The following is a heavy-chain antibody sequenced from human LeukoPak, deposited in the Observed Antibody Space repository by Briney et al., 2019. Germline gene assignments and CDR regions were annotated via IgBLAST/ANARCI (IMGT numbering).Heavy chain of an antibody. CDR1: GGSISSSRDY. J-gene: IGHJ4*02. CDR3: ARRGTTNDYGDYVD. V-gene: IGHV4-39*07. CDR2: LDYSGST. D-gene: IGHD4-17*01. Sequence: SETLSLTCTVSGGSISSSRDYWAWIRQSPGKGLEWIGTLDYSGSTYYNPSLKSRVTISVDKSKNQFSLKLSSVTAADTAVYYCARRGTTNDYGDYVDWGQGTLVTVSS.